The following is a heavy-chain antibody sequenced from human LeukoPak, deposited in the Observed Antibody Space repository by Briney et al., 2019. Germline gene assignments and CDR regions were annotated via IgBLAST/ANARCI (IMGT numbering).Heavy chain of an antibody. Sequence: PSETLSLTCTVSGGSISSSSYYWSWIRQPAGQGLEWIGRIYTSGSTNYNPSLKSRVTISVDTSKNQFSLKLSSVTAADTAVYYCTGNYYGSGSYADFDYWGQGTLVTVSS. CDR1: GGSISSSSYY. CDR3: TGNYYGSGSYADFDY. CDR2: IYTSGST. V-gene: IGHV4-61*02. J-gene: IGHJ4*02. D-gene: IGHD3-10*01.